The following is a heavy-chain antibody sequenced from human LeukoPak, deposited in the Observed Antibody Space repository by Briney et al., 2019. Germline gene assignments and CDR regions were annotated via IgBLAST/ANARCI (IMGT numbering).Heavy chain of an antibody. J-gene: IGHJ3*02. Sequence: SETLSLTCTVSGGSISSSSFHWGWIRQPPGKGLEWIGYIYYSGSTNYNPSLKSRVTISVDTSKNQFSLKLSSVTAADTAVYYCARDLLDSSGFDIWGQGTMVTVSS. CDR1: GGSISSSSFH. CDR2: IYYSGST. V-gene: IGHV4-61*01. CDR3: ARDLLDSSGFDI. D-gene: IGHD3-22*01.